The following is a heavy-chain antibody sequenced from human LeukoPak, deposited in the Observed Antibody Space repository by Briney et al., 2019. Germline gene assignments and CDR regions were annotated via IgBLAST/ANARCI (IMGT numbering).Heavy chain of an antibody. Sequence: PSETLSLTCTVSGGSISSYYWSWIRQPPGKGLEWIGYIYYSGSTNYNPSLKSRVTISVDTSKNQFSLKLSSVTAADTAVYYCARTYCSSTSCRNGYYYMDVWGKGTTVTVSS. CDR3: ARTYCSSTSCRNGYYYMDV. D-gene: IGHD2-2*01. V-gene: IGHV4-59*01. J-gene: IGHJ6*03. CDR2: IYYSGST. CDR1: GGSISSYY.